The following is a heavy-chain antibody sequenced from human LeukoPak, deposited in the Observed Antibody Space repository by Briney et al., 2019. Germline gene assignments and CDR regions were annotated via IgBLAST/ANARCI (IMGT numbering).Heavy chain of an antibody. CDR2: ISSSGLSA. Sequence: EGSLRLSCAASGFTFSDYYMGWIRQATGQGLQWISYISSSGLSAYYADSVKGRFIISRDNAKNSLYLYMNILRAEDTAMYYCVISLNTVIVSPYYFDSWGQGTLVTVSS. CDR1: GFTFSDYY. D-gene: IGHD5-18*01. J-gene: IGHJ4*02. CDR3: VISLNTVIVSPYYFDS. V-gene: IGHV3-11*04.